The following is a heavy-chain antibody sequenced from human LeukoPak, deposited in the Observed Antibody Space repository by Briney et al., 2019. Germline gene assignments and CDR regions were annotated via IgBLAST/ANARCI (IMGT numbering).Heavy chain of an antibody. Sequence: GGSLRLSCAASGFTFFIYGMTWVRQAPGKVLEWFSTISGTGDNTYYADSVKGRFTISRDNSKNMLFLQMNSLRAEDTAVYYCARGGAGVYFFDYWGQGILVTVSS. D-gene: IGHD6-13*01. CDR1: GFTFFIYG. J-gene: IGHJ4*02. V-gene: IGHV3-23*01. CDR3: ARGGAGVYFFDY. CDR2: ISGTGDNT.